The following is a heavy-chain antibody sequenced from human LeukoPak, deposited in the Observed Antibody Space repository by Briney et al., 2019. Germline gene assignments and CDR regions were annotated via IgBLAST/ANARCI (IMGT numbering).Heavy chain of an antibody. CDR1: GFTFSSYG. D-gene: IGHD3-10*01. CDR3: ARHVRFPMVRGVIDY. V-gene: IGHV3-30*03. Sequence: PGRSLRLSCAASGFTFSSYGMHWVRQAPGKGLEWVAVISYDGSNKYYADSVKGRFTISRDNSKNTLYLQMNSLRAEDTAVYYCARHVRFPMVRGVIDYWGQGTLVTVSS. J-gene: IGHJ4*02. CDR2: ISYDGSNK.